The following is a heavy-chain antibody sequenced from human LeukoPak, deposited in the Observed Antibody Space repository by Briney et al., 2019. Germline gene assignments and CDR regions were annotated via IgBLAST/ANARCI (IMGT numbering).Heavy chain of an antibody. Sequence: PGGSLRLSFAASGFTFSSYAMSWVRQTPGKGLDGVGSIRGGGGSTYYAASVKGRSTISRDNSKNTLYLQMTSLRAKGTAVYYCARCGSGSCRTDVFEIWGQGTMVTVSS. CDR2: IRGGGGST. CDR3: ARCGSGSCRTDVFEI. J-gene: IGHJ3*02. CDR1: GFTFSSYA. D-gene: IGHD2-15*01. V-gene: IGHV3-23*01.